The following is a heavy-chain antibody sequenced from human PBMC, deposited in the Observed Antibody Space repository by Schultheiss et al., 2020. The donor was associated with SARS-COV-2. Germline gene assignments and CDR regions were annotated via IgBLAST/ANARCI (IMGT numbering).Heavy chain of an antibody. CDR2: ISGSGGST. CDR1: GFTFSSYA. Sequence: GGSLRLSCAASGFTFSSYAMSWVRQAPGKGLEWVSAISGSGGSTYYADSVKGRFTISRDNSKNTLYLQMNSLRAEDTAVYYCAKDRVALGYCSGGSCYELDYWGQGTLVTVSS. J-gene: IGHJ4*02. D-gene: IGHD2-15*01. CDR3: AKDRVALGYCSGGSCYELDY. V-gene: IGHV3-23*01.